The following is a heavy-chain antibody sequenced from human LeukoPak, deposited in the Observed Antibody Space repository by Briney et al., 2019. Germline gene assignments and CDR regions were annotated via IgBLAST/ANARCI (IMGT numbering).Heavy chain of an antibody. Sequence: GGSLRLSCAASGFTFSSYGMHWVRQAPGKGLEWVAVIWYGGSNKYYADSVKGRFTISRDTSKNTLYLQMNSLRAEDTAVYYCASRHCSGGGCYFAGADPFDYWGQGTLVTVSS. CDR3: ASRHCSGGGCYFAGADPFDY. CDR1: GFTFSSYG. D-gene: IGHD2-15*01. CDR2: IWYGGSNK. V-gene: IGHV3-33*01. J-gene: IGHJ4*02.